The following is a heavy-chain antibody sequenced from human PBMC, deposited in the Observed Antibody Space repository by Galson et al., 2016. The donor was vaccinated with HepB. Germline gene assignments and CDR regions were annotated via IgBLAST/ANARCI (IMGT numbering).Heavy chain of an antibody. CDR1: EFTFSSFA. V-gene: IGHV3-74*01. J-gene: IGHJ4*02. CDR2: IKSDGETA. Sequence: SLRLSCAASEFTFSSFAMHWVRQAPGKGLVWVSRIKSDGETADYADSVKGRFTISRDNARNTLSLQMESLRAEDTAVYYCVRTITPAPIPLFDYWGQGTLVTVSS. D-gene: IGHD4/OR15-4a*01. CDR3: VRTITPAPIPLFDY.